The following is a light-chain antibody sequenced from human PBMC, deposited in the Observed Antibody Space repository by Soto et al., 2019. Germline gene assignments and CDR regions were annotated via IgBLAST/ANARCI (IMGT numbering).Light chain of an antibody. CDR3: QQYYRTPPT. V-gene: IGKV4-1*01. CDR2: WAS. J-gene: IGKJ2*01. Sequence: DILMTQSPDSLAVSLGERATINCKSSQSVLYSSNNKNYLAWYQQKAGQPPKLLIYWASTRESGVPDRFSGSGSGTDFTLTISSLQAEDVAVYYCQQYYRTPPTFGQGTKLEI. CDR1: QSVLYSSNNKNY.